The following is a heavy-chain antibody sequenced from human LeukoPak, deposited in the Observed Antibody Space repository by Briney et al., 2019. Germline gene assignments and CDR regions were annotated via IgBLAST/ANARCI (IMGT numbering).Heavy chain of an antibody. D-gene: IGHD4-17*01. CDR1: GGSISSYY. Sequence: SETLSLTCTVSGGSISSYYWSWIRQPPGKGLEWIGYIYYSGSTNYNPSLKSRVTISVDTSKNQFSLKLSSVTAADTAVYYCAGSPGDLATKGGYYYYMDVWGKGTTVTVSS. CDR3: AGSPGDLATKGGYYYYMDV. CDR2: IYYSGST. V-gene: IGHV4-59*01. J-gene: IGHJ6*03.